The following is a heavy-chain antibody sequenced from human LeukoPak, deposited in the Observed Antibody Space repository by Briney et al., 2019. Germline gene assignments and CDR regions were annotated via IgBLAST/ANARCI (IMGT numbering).Heavy chain of an antibody. D-gene: IGHD5-12*01. CDR1: GGSVSSGSFY. CDR2: IYTSGST. Sequence: PSETLSLTCTVSGGSVSSGSFYWTWIRQPPGKGLEWIGRIYTSGSTNYNPSLKSRVTMSVDTSKNQFSLKLSSVTAADTAVYYCARENLSGYEPRIDYWGQGTLVTVSS. J-gene: IGHJ4*02. CDR3: ARENLSGYEPRIDY. V-gene: IGHV4-61*02.